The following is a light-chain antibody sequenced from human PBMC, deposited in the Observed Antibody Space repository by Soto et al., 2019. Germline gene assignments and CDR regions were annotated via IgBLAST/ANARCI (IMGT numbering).Light chain of an antibody. J-gene: IGKJ5*01. CDR2: GAS. V-gene: IGKV3D-15*01. CDR1: RSVSGN. CDR3: QQYNNWPLT. Sequence: EIAMTQYPATLYVSAGAGVTLSCRASRSVSGNLAWYQQKPGQAPRLLIYGASTRATDVTARFSGSLSWTEFTLAITSLQSEDLAVYCGQQYNNWPLTFGPATRVEIK.